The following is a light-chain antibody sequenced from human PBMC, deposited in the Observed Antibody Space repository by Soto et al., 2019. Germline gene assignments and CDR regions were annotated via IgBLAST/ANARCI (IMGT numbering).Light chain of an antibody. CDR1: QNINSRY. CDR3: QQFGSSPGIT. Sequence: EIVLTQSPGTLSLSPGERATLSCRASQNINSRYFAWYQQKPGQAPRLLIYGTSSRATGIPDRFSGSGSGTDFTLTISRLEPDDFAVYYCQQFGSSPGITFGPGTKVDIK. CDR2: GTS. J-gene: IGKJ3*01. V-gene: IGKV3-20*01.